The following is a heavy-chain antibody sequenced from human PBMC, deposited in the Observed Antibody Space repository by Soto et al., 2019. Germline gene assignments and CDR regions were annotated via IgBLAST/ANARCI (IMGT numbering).Heavy chain of an antibody. V-gene: IGHV4-34*01. CDR2: INHSGST. CDR3: ARGGLITSFGY. J-gene: IGHJ4*02. D-gene: IGHD2-2*01. CDR1: GGSFSGYY. Sequence: WETLSLTCAVYGGSFSGYYWSWTRQPPGKGLEWIGEINHSGSTNYNPSLKSRVTISVDTSKNQFSLKLSSVTAADTAVYYCARGGLITSFGYWGQGTLVTVSS.